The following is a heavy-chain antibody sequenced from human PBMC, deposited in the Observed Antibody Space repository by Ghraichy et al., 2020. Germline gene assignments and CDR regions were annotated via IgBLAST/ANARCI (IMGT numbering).Heavy chain of an antibody. CDR2: IYYTGSA. V-gene: IGHV4-59*01. Sequence: SETLSLTCAVSGGAISDSYWSWIRQTPGKGLEWIGHIYYTGSANYNPALRSRVTISVDISKKLFYLSLKSVTAADTAVYYCARDKETTFDSWGQGILVTVSS. CDR1: GGAISDSY. D-gene: IGHD4-11*01. CDR3: ARDKETTFDS. J-gene: IGHJ4*02.